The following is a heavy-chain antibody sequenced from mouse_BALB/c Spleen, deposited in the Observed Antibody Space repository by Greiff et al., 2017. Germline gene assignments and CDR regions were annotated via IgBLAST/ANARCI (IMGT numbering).Heavy chain of an antibody. CDR3: ARDLYYGRSYGY. Sequence: QVQLQQPGAELVKPGASVKLSCKASGYTFTSYWMHWVKQRPGQGLEWIGEINPSNGRTNYNEKFKSKATLTVDKSSSTAYMQLSSLTSEDSAVYYCARDLYYGRSYGYWGKGTTLTVSS. J-gene: IGHJ2*01. CDR2: INPSNGRT. D-gene: IGHD1-1*01. CDR1: GYTFTSYW. V-gene: IGHV1S81*02.